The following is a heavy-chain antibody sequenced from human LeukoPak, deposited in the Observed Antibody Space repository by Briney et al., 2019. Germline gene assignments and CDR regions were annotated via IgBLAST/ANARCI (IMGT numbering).Heavy chain of an antibody. V-gene: IGHV1-18*01. Sequence: GASVKVSCKASGYTFTSYGISWVRQAPGQGLEWMGWISAYNGNTNYAQKLQGRVTMTTDTSTNTAYVELRSLRSDDTAVYYCARSSGGRYCSSTSCYTPINPWGQGTLVTVSS. J-gene: IGHJ5*02. CDR3: ARSSGGRYCSSTSCYTPINP. CDR2: ISAYNGNT. D-gene: IGHD2-2*02. CDR1: GYTFTSYG.